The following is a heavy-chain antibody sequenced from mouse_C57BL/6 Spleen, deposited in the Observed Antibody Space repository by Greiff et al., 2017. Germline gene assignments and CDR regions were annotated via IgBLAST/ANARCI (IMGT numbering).Heavy chain of an antibody. CDR2: IHPNSGST. Sequence: QVQLKQPGAELVKPGASVKLSCKASGYTFTSYWMHWVKQRPGQGLEWIGMIHPNSGSTNYNEKFKSKATLTVDKSSSTAYMQLSSLTSEDSAVYYCAYSNYLFGFAYWGQGTLVTVSA. V-gene: IGHV1-64*01. CDR1: GYTFTSYW. D-gene: IGHD2-5*01. CDR3: AYSNYLFGFAY. J-gene: IGHJ3*01.